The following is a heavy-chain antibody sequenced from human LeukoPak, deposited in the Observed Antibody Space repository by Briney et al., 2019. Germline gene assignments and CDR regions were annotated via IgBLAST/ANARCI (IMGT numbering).Heavy chain of an antibody. CDR2: ISSSGSTI. D-gene: IGHD3-22*01. J-gene: IGHJ4*02. Sequence: GGSLRLSCAASGFTFSDYYMSWIRQAPGKGLEWISYISSSGSTIYYADSVKGRFTISRDNAKNSLYLQMNSLRAEDTAVYYCARGSTYYDSSGQVPFDYWGQGTLVTVSS. V-gene: IGHV3-11*04. CDR1: GFTFSDYY. CDR3: ARGSTYYDSSGQVPFDY.